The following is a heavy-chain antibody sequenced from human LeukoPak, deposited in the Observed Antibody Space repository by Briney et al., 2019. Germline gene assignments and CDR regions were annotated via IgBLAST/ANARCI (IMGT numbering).Heavy chain of an antibody. Sequence: ASVKVSCKASGYTFTTYGISWVRQAPGQGLEWMEWISADNGNTSYAQKFQGIIIMTTDTSTSTAFMEMKSLKSDDTAVYYCARGSLRFLEWSADYWGQGTLVTVSS. CDR3: ARGSLRFLEWSADY. CDR1: GYTFTTYG. V-gene: IGHV1-18*01. D-gene: IGHD3-3*01. CDR2: ISADNGNT. J-gene: IGHJ4*02.